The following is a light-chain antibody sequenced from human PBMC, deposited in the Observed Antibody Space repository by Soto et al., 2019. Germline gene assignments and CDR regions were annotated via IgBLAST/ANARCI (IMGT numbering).Light chain of an antibody. J-gene: IGKJ1*01. Sequence: AIRMTQSPSSLSASTGDRVTITCRASQGTSSYLAWYQQKPGKAPKLLIYAASTLQSGVPSRFSGSGSGTDFTLTISCLQSEDFATYYCQQYYRYPPTFGQGTKVDI. V-gene: IGKV1-8*01. CDR3: QQYYRYPPT. CDR1: QGTSSY. CDR2: AAS.